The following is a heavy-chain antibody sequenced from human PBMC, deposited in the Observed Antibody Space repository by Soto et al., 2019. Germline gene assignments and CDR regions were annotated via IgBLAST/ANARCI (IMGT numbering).Heavy chain of an antibody. CDR1: GGSISSSSYY. V-gene: IGHV4-39*01. Sequence: QLQLQESGPGLVKPSETLSLTCTVSGGSISSSSYYWGWIRQPPGKGLEWIGSIYYSGSTYYNPSLKSRVTISVDTSKNQSSLKLSSVTAADTAVYYCARHGVTMIVVVMKTGWFDPWGQGTLVTVSS. J-gene: IGHJ5*02. D-gene: IGHD3-22*01. CDR3: ARHGVTMIVVVMKTGWFDP. CDR2: IYYSGST.